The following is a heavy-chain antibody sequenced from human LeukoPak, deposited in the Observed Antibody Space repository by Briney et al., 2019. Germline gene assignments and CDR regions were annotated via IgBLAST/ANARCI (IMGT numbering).Heavy chain of an antibody. D-gene: IGHD3-10*01. J-gene: IGHJ6*02. V-gene: IGHV3-53*01. Sequence: GGSLRLSCAASGFSVSNNYMSWVRQAPGKGLEWVSVLFSGGNTYYADSVKGRFTISRDNSKNTLYLQMNSLRAEDTAVYYCARESGFGALFPHCMDVWGQGTTVTVSS. CDR3: ARESGFGALFPHCMDV. CDR1: GFSVSNNY. CDR2: LFSGGNT.